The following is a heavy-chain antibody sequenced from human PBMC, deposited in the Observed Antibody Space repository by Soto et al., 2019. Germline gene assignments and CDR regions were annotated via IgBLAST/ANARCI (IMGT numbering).Heavy chain of an antibody. V-gene: IGHV3-30*18. J-gene: IGHJ4*02. CDR1: GFTFSSYG. D-gene: IGHD6-13*01. CDR2: ISYDGSNK. Sequence: QVQLVESGGGVVQPGRSLRLSSAASGFTFSSYGMHWVRQAPGKGLEWVAVISYDGSNKYYADSVKGRFTISRDNSKNTLYLQMNSLRAEDTAVYYCAKDRELAFDYWGQGTLVTVSS. CDR3: AKDRELAFDY.